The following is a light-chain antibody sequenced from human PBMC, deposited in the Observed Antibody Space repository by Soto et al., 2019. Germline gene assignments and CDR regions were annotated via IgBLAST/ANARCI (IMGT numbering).Light chain of an antibody. CDR2: QIS. J-gene: IGKJ1*01. CDR3: MQCTHFPRT. CDR1: QSLVHSDGHTY. Sequence: DIVLTQTPLSSPVTLGQPASISCRSSQSLVHSDGHTYLSWLQQRPGQPPRLLIYQISNRFSGVPDRFSGSEAGTDFTLKISRVEAEDVGVYYCMQCTHFPRTFGQGTKVEIK. V-gene: IGKV2-24*01.